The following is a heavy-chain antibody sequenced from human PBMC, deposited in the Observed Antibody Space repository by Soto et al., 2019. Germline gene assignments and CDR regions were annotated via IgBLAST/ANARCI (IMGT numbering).Heavy chain of an antibody. CDR3: ARDIGDGYNNPHYFDY. CDR1: GFTFSSYS. CDR2: ISSSSSYI. J-gene: IGHJ4*02. D-gene: IGHD4-4*01. V-gene: IGHV3-21*01. Sequence: NPGGSLRLSCAASGFTFSSYSMNWVRQAPGKGLEWVSSISSSSSYIYYADSVKGRFTISRDNAKNSLYLQMNSLRAEDTAVYYCARDIGDGYNNPHYFDYWGQGTLVTVSS.